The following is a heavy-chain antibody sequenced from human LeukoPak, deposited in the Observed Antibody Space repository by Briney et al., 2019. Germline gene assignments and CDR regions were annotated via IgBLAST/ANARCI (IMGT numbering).Heavy chain of an antibody. Sequence: GGSLRLSCAASGFTFSSYGMHWVRQAPGKGLEWVAVIWYDGSNKYYADSVKGRFTISRDNSKNTLYLQMNSLRAEDTAVYYCAKDAFRGTKVELDYWGQGTLVTVSS. CDR3: AKDAFRGTKVELDY. CDR1: GFTFSSYG. D-gene: IGHD1-1*01. V-gene: IGHV3-33*06. J-gene: IGHJ4*02. CDR2: IWYDGSNK.